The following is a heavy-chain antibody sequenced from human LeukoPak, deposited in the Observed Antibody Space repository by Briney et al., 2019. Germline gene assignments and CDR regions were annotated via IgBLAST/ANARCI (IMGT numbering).Heavy chain of an antibody. V-gene: IGHV3-66*01. CDR3: ARGFRSVTTWGYFDY. D-gene: IGHD4-17*01. CDR2: IYSGGGT. Sequence: HPGGSLRLSCAASGSTVSTNYMSWVRQAPGKGLEWVALIYSGGGTYYADSVKGRFTISRDHARNTLSLQMNSLRVDDTAVYYCARGFRSVTTWGYFDYWGQGALVSVSS. J-gene: IGHJ4*02. CDR1: GSTVSTNY.